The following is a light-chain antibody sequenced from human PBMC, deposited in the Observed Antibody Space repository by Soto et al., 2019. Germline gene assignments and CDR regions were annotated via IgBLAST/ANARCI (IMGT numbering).Light chain of an antibody. CDR3: QQYGSSSIT. CDR2: DAS. Sequence: EIVMTQSPATLSVSPGERATLSCRASQSVSSNLAWYQQKPGQAPRLLIYDASTRATGVPARFSGSGSGTDFTLTISRLEPEDFAVYYCQQYGSSSITFGQGTRLENK. J-gene: IGKJ5*01. V-gene: IGKV3-15*01. CDR1: QSVSSN.